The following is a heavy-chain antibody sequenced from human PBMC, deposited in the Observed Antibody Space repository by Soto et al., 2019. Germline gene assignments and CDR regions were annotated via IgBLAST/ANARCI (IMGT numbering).Heavy chain of an antibody. CDR1: GYTFTSYG. CDR3: ARSPLAYYYDSSGSMATYFDY. Sequence: GASVKVSCKASGYTFTSYGISWVRQAPGQGLEWMGWISAYNGNTNYAQKLQGRVTMTTDTSTSTAYMELRSLRSDDTAVYYCARSPLAYYYDSSGSMATYFDYWGQGTLVTVSS. V-gene: IGHV1-18*01. J-gene: IGHJ4*02. CDR2: ISAYNGNT. D-gene: IGHD3-22*01.